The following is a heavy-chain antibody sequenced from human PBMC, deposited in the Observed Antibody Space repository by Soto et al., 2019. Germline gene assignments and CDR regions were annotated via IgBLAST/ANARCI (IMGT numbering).Heavy chain of an antibody. Sequence: QVQLQESGPGLVKPSETLSLACTVSGGSISGYYWSWIRQPPGERLQWIADIYYSGGAKYNPSLKSRVTISVDTSRNQCSLRLSSVTAADTALYYCARHLGKWGWDYWGQGILVTVSS. CDR1: GGSISGYY. D-gene: IGHD7-27*01. CDR2: IYYSGGA. J-gene: IGHJ4*02. CDR3: ARHLGKWGWDY. V-gene: IGHV4-59*08.